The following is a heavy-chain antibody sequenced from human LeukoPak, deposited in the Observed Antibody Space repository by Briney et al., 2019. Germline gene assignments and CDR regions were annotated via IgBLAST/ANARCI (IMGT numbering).Heavy chain of an antibody. D-gene: IGHD3-22*01. CDR3: ARGELDYYDSSGYLDY. J-gene: IGHJ4*02. Sequence: GSLRLSCAASGFTFSSYAMHWVRQAPGKGLEWVAVISYDGSNKYYADSVKGRFTISRDNSKNTLYLQMNSLRAEDTAVYYCARGELDYYDSSGYLDYWGQGTLVTVSS. V-gene: IGHV3-30-3*01. CDR2: ISYDGSNK. CDR1: GFTFSSYA.